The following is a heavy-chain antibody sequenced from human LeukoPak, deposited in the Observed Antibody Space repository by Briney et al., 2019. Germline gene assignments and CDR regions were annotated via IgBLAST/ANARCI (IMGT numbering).Heavy chain of an antibody. CDR3: AKGRGGYYFDF. J-gene: IGHJ4*02. CDR2: ISYDGSDK. CDR1: GFTFSTYG. D-gene: IGHD4-23*01. Sequence: PGGSLRLSCAASGFTFSTYGMHWVRQAPGKGLEWVALISYDGSDKYYADSVKGRFTISRDNSKHTLYLQMNSLRAEDTAVYYCAKGRGGYYFDFWGQGTLVTVSS. V-gene: IGHV3-30*18.